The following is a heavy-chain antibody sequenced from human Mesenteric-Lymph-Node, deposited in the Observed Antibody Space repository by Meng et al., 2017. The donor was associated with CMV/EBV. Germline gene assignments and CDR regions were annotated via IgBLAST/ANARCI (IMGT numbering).Heavy chain of an antibody. CDR1: GGSISSSSYY. V-gene: IGHV4-39*07. Sequence: GSLRLSCTVSGGSISSSSYYWGWIRQPPGKGLEWIGSIYYCGSTYYNPSLKSRVTISVDTSKNQFSLKLSSVTAADTAVYYCARAHYDFWSGRNGDYYYGMDVWGQGTTVTVSS. CDR2: IYYCGST. CDR3: ARAHYDFWSGRNGDYYYGMDV. J-gene: IGHJ6*02. D-gene: IGHD3-3*01.